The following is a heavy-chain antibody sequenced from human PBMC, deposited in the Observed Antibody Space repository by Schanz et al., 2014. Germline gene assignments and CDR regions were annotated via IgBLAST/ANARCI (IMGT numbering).Heavy chain of an antibody. J-gene: IGHJ4*02. CDR1: GGTFSSFG. CDR3: ASSGAGYSSSWDFDY. CDR2: IIPILGIA. D-gene: IGHD6-13*01. V-gene: IGHV1-69*02. Sequence: QLQLVQSGAEVKKPGSSVKVSCKASGGTFSSFGINWVRQAPGQGLEWMGRIIPILGIANYAQKFQGRVTITADNSTFTAYMDVSSLRSEDTAVYYCASSGAGYSSSWDFDYWGQGTLVTVSS.